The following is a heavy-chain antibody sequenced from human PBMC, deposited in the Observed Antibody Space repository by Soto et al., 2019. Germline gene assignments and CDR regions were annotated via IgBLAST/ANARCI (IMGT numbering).Heavy chain of an antibody. D-gene: IGHD1-1*01. CDR2: IYYSGST. Sequence: PSETLSLTCTVSGGSISGSYWTWIRQPPGKGLEWIGYIYYSGSTNYNPSLKSRITISVDTSKNQFSLKLSSVTAADTAVYYCARVRESYNWNDMGYWGQGTLVTVSS. V-gene: IGHV4-59*01. J-gene: IGHJ4*02. CDR1: GGSISGSY. CDR3: ARVRESYNWNDMGY.